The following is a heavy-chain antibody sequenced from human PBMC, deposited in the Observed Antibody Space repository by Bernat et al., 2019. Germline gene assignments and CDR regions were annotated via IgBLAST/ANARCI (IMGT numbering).Heavy chain of an antibody. CDR2: INHRGST. J-gene: IGHJ6*02. V-gene: IGHV4-34*01. D-gene: IGHD2-15*01. CDR1: GGSFSGYY. CDR3: ARGGDCSGGRGRVGGRGCMDV. Sequence: QVQLQQWGAGLLKPSETLSLTCAVYGGSFSGYYWSWIRQPPGKGLEWIGEINHRGSTNYNPSLKSRVTISVDTSKNQFSLKLSSVTAADTAVYYCARGGDCSGGRGRVGGRGCMDVWGQGTTVTVSS.